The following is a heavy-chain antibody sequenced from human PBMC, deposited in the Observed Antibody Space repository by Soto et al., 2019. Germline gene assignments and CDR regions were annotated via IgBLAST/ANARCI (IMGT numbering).Heavy chain of an antibody. CDR1: GFTVSNSY. D-gene: IGHD3-16*01. CDR2: IYSGGST. Sequence: GGSLRLSCAASGFTVSNSYLTWVRQAPGKGLEWVSVIYSGGSTYYADSVEGRFTISRDNSKNTLYLQMNSLRAEDTAIYYCARDLGGVRFDYWGQGALVTVSS. V-gene: IGHV3-66*01. J-gene: IGHJ4*02. CDR3: ARDLGGVRFDY.